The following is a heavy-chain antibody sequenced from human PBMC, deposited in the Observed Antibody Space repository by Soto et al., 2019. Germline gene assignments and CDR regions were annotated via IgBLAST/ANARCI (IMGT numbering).Heavy chain of an antibody. J-gene: IGHJ6*02. CDR3: AREISSRALYYYGMDV. CDR2: ISSSSSYI. D-gene: IGHD6-13*01. Sequence: EVSLRLSCAASGLTFSSDSMNWVRQAPWKGLEWVSSISSSSSYIYYADSVKGRFTISRDNAKNSLYLQMNSLRAEDTAVYYCAREISSRALYYYGMDVWGQGTTVTVSS. CDR1: GLTFSSDS. V-gene: IGHV3-21*01.